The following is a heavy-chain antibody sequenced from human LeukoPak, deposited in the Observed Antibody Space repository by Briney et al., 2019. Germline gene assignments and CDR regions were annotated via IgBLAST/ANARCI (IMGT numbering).Heavy chain of an antibody. D-gene: IGHD6-13*01. CDR2: FSATDGSA. CDR1: GFTVSSYG. CDR3: AKARIASAGTGAFDV. J-gene: IGHJ3*01. Sequence: GGSLRLSCAASGFTVSSYGMTWVRQALGKGLEWVSAFSATDGSAQYAESVKGRFTISRDNSKNSLYLQMNSLGDEDTAVYYCAKARIASAGTGAFDVWGQGTMVTVSS. V-gene: IGHV3-23*01.